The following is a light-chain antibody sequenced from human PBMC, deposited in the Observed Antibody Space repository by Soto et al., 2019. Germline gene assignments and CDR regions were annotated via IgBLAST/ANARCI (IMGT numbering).Light chain of an antibody. J-gene: IGKJ5*01. CDR3: QQRSNWPPFT. CDR2: DAS. CDR1: QSVSSY. Sequence: EMVLTLSPATRSLSPGERATLCCRASQSVSSYFAWYQQNPGQAPRLLIYDASNTATGIPARFSGSGSGTDFTLTISSLEPEDFAVYYCQQRSNWPPFTFGQGTRLEIK. V-gene: IGKV3-11*01.